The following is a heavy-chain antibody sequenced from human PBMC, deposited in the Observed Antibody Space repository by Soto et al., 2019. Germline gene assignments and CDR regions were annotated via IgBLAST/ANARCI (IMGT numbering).Heavy chain of an antibody. Sequence: GAPVKVSGKASGGSYSSYAISWVRQAPGQGLEWMGGIIPIFGTANYAQKFQGRVTITADESTSTAYMELNSLKTEDTAVYYCTTDDIAVVWPTYYYYGMDVWGQGTTVTLSS. CDR1: GGSYSSYA. CDR3: TTDDIAVVWPTYYYYGMDV. CDR2: IIPIFGTA. D-gene: IGHD6-19*01. J-gene: IGHJ6*02. V-gene: IGHV1-69*01.